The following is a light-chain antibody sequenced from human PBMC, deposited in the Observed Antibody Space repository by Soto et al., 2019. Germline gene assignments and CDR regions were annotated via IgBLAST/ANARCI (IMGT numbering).Light chain of an antibody. CDR2: GAS. CDR3: QQYTNWPLT. V-gene: IGKV3-15*01. Sequence: EIVLTQSPATLSLSPGERATLSCRASQSVSSYLAWFQQKPGQAPRLLIYGASTRATGIPARFSGSGSGTEFTLTISSLQSEDSAVYYRQQYTNWPLTFGGGTKVDIK. CDR1: QSVSSY. J-gene: IGKJ4*01.